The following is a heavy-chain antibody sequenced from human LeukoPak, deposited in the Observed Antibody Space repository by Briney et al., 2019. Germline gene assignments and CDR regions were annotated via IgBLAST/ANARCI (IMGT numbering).Heavy chain of an antibody. CDR2: IYGHSAII. CDR1: GSTFSIYN. D-gene: IGHD3-10*01. Sequence: GGSLRLSCAASGSTFSIYNMNWVRQAPGKGLEWVSHIYGHSAIIYYADSVKGRFTVSRDNAKNSPYLQMNSLRAEDTAVYYCARSPMIRGVITHFDSWGQGTLVTVSS. V-gene: IGHV3-48*01. J-gene: IGHJ5*01. CDR3: ARSPMIRGVITHFDS.